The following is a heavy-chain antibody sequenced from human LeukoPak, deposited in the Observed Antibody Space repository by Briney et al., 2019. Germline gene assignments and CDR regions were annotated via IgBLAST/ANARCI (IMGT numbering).Heavy chain of an antibody. V-gene: IGHV3-13*01. J-gene: IGHJ5*02. CDR2: IGTAGDT. CDR3: ARAPESGYYTNWFDP. CDR1: GFTFSSYD. D-gene: IGHD3-3*01. Sequence: GGSLRLSCAASGFTFSSYDMHWVRQATGKGLEWVSAIGTAGDTYYPGSVKGRFTISRENAKNSLYLQMNSLRAEDTAVYHCARAPESGYYTNWFDPWAQGTLVTVSS.